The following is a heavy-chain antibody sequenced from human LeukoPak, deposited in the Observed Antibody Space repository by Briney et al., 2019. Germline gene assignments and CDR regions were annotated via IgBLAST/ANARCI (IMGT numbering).Heavy chain of an antibody. V-gene: IGHV3-23*01. D-gene: IGHD2-2*01. CDR3: AKGYRYQLLGTFDS. CDR2: ISGSGGGT. CDR1: GFRFRDYA. Sequence: GGSLRLTCEVSGFRFRDYAMTWVRQAPGKGLEWVSSISGSGGGTSHADSVKGRFTISRDNSKDTLYLQMNSLRAEDTAVCYCAKGYRYQLLGTFDSWGQGKLVTVSS. J-gene: IGHJ5*01.